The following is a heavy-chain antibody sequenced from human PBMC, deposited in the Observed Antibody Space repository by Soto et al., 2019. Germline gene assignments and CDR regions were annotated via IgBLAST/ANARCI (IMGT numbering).Heavy chain of an antibody. CDR3: ARDFTDSSGPTLGMGV. D-gene: IGHD6-19*01. J-gene: IGHJ6*02. V-gene: IGHV4-31*03. CDR2: IYYSGST. Sequence: SETLSLTCTVPGGSISSCGYYWSWIRQHPGKGLEWIGYIYYSGSTYYNPSLKSRVTISVDTSKDQFSLKLSSVTAADTAVYYCARDFTDSSGPTLGMGVWGQGTTVTVSS. CDR1: GGSISSCGYY.